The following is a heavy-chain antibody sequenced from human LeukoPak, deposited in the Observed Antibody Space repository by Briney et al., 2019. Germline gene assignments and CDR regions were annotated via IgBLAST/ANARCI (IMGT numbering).Heavy chain of an antibody. CDR1: GYTFTSYY. Sequence: ASVKVSGKASGYTFTSYYMHWVRQAPGQGLEWMGIINPSGGSTSYAQKFQGRVTMTRDTSTSTVYMELSSQRSEDTAVYYCARDPWPTGYSSSKWFDPWGQGTLVTVSS. V-gene: IGHV1-46*01. CDR2: INPSGGST. D-gene: IGHD6-6*01. J-gene: IGHJ5*02. CDR3: ARDPWPTGYSSSKWFDP.